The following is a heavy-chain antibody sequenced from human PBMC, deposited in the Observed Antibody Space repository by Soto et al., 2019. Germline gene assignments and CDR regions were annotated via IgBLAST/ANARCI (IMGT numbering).Heavy chain of an antibody. CDR3: AKDTFYYDRSGYYTFDY. D-gene: IGHD3-22*01. Sequence: ASVKVSCKASGYTFTSYDINWVRQATGQGLEWMGWMNPNSGNTGYAQKFQGRVTMTRNTSIRTAYMELSSQRAEDTAVYFCAKDTFYYDRSGYYTFDYWGQGTLVTVSS. CDR2: MNPNSGNT. CDR1: GYTFTSYD. J-gene: IGHJ4*02. V-gene: IGHV1-8*01.